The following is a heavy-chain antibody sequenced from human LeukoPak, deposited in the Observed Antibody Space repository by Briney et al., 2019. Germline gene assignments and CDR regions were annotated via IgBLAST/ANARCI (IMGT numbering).Heavy chain of an antibody. J-gene: IGHJ6*02. V-gene: IGHV4-39*07. CDR2: IYYSGST. CDR3: ARESVDYDFWSGYSDYYYYGMDV. Sequence: SETLSLTCTVSGGSISSSSYYWGWIRQPPGKGLEWIGNIYYSGSTYYNPSLKSRVTISVDTSKNQFSLKLSSVTAADTAVYYCARESVDYDFWSGYSDYYYYGMDVWGQGTTVTVSS. D-gene: IGHD3-3*01. CDR1: GGSISSSSYY.